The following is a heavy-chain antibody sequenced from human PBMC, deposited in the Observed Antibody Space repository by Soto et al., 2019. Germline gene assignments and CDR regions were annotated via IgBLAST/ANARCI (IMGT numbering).Heavy chain of an antibody. Sequence: SVKVSCKTSGGTFSSYAISWVRQAPGQGLEWMGGIVPIVDTATYAQKFQGRVTMTEDTSTDTAYMELSSLRSEDTAVYYCATDRSGYDFSFWFDPWGQGTLVTVSS. V-gene: IGHV1-69*06. J-gene: IGHJ5*02. CDR1: GGTFSSYA. CDR3: ATDRSGYDFSFWFDP. CDR2: IVPIVDTA. D-gene: IGHD5-12*01.